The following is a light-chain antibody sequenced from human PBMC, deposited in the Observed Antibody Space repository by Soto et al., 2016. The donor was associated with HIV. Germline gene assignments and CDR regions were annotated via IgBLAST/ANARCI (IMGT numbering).Light chain of an antibody. J-gene: IGLJ2*01. CDR1: KLGDKN. Sequence: SYELTQPPSLSVSPRQTARLTCSGHKLGDKNACWYQQKSGQSPVLVIYKDNIRPSGIPDRFSGSNSGNTAILTISGTQPMDEADYYCQAWDSSGVVFGGGTRADRP. CDR2: KDN. V-gene: IGLV3-1*01. CDR3: QAWDSSGVV.